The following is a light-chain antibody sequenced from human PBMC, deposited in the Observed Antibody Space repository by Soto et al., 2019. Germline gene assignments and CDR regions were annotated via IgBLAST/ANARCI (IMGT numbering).Light chain of an antibody. CDR2: GAS. V-gene: IGKV3-15*01. CDR1: QSVSSN. CDR3: QQYNNWPRT. J-gene: IGKJ1*01. Sequence: EIVMTQSPATLSVPPGERATLSCRASQSVSSNLAWYQQKPGQAPRLLIYGASTRATGIPARFSGSGSGTEFTLTISSLQSEDFAVYYCQQYNNWPRTFGQGTKVE.